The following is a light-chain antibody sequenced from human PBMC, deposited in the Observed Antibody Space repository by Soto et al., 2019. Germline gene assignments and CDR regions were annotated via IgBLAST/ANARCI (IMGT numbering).Light chain of an antibody. J-gene: IGKJ1*01. CDR3: QQYYNWPRT. CDR2: GAS. V-gene: IGKV3-15*01. Sequence: EIVMTHSPATLSVVPCERATLSCRASQSISSNLAWYQQKPGQAPRLLTYGASTRATGIPARFSGSGSGTEFTLTISSLQPEDFAVYYCQQYYNWPRTFGQGTKVDIK. CDR1: QSISSN.